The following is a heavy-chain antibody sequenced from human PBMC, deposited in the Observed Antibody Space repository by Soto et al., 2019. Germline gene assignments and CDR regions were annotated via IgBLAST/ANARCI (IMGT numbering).Heavy chain of an antibody. J-gene: IGHJ6*02. Sequence: PSETLSLTCAVSGASISSDSYYWSWIRQPPGKGLEWIGYIYYSGSSYYNPSVKSRVTISVDTSKNQFSLKLTSVTAADTAVYYCAREGGAGAAAGPYYYYGMDVWGQGTTVTVSS. CDR2: IYYSGSS. V-gene: IGHV4-61*01. CDR3: AREGGAGAAAGPYYYYGMDV. D-gene: IGHD6-13*01. CDR1: GASISSDSYY.